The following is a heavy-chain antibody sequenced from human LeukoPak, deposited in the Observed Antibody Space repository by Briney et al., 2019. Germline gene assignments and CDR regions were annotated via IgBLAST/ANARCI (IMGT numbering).Heavy chain of an antibody. V-gene: IGHV1-2*02. CDR3: ARDQWLDYYYYGMDV. CDR2: INPNSGGT. J-gene: IGHJ6*02. CDR1: GYTFTGYY. D-gene: IGHD6-19*01. Sequence: ASVKVSCKSSGYTFTGYYMHWVRQAPGQGLEWMGWINPNSGGTNYAQKFQGRVTMTRDTPISTAYMELSRLRSDDTAVYYCARDQWLDYYYYGMDVWGQGTTVTVSS.